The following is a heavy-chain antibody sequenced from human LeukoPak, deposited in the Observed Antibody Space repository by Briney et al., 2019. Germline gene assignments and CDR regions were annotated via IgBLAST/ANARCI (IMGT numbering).Heavy chain of an antibody. Sequence: GGSLRLSCAASGFTFSSYAMSWVRQAPGKGLEWVSAISGSGGSTYYADSVKGRFTISRDNSKNTLYLQMNSLRAEDTAVYYCAKGSFYSSGWYGEYYFDYWGQGTLVTVSS. J-gene: IGHJ4*02. CDR2: ISGSGGST. D-gene: IGHD6-19*01. CDR1: GFTFSSYA. V-gene: IGHV3-23*01. CDR3: AKGSFYSSGWYGEYYFDY.